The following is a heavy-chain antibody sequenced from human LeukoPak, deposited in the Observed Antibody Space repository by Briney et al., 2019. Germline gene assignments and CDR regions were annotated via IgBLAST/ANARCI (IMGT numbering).Heavy chain of an antibody. J-gene: IGHJ3*02. Sequence: SVKVSCKASGYTFTSYAMNWVRQAPGQGLEWMGGIIPIFGTANYAQKFQGRVTITADESTSTAYMELSSLRSEDTAVYYCARDVSSGHDAFDIWGQGTMVTVSS. D-gene: IGHD6-19*01. CDR2: IIPIFGTA. CDR1: GYTFTSYA. CDR3: ARDVSSGHDAFDI. V-gene: IGHV1-69*13.